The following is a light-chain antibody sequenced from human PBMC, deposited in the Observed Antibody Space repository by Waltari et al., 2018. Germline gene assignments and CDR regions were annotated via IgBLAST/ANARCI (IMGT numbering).Light chain of an antibody. V-gene: IGLV2-14*01. CDR1: SSDVGGYNY. CDR2: EVT. J-gene: IGLJ3*02. Sequence: QSALTQPASVSGSPGQSITISCTGTSSDVGGYNYVSWYQHHPDKAPKLMIYEVTTRPSGISNRSAGSRSGNTASLTISGLQADDEADYHCSSYAGSSTWVFGGGTKVTVL. CDR3: SSYAGSSTWV.